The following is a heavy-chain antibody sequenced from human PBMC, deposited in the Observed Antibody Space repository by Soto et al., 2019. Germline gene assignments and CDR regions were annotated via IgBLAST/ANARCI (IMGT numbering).Heavy chain of an antibody. Sequence: ASVKVSCKASGYTFTGYYMHWVRQAPGQGLEWMGWINPNSGGTNYAQKFQGWVTMTRDTSISTAYMELSRLRPDDTAVYYCARVDGDYYDAFDIWGQGTMVTVSS. CDR2: INPNSGGT. D-gene: IGHD4-17*01. CDR3: ARVDGDYYDAFDI. J-gene: IGHJ3*02. CDR1: GYTFTGYY. V-gene: IGHV1-2*04.